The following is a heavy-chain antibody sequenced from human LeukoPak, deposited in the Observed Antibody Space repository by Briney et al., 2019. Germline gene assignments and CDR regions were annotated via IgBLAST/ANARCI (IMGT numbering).Heavy chain of an antibody. J-gene: IGHJ4*02. CDR1: GGSISSSNW. V-gene: IGHV4-4*02. CDR3: ARTYYYGSGSYYNLLSFDX. D-gene: IGHD3-10*01. Sequence: SETLSLTCAVSGGSISSSNWWSWVRQPPGKGLEWIGEIYHSESTNYNPSLKSRVTISVDKSKNQFSLKLSSVTAADTAVYYCARTYYYGSGSYYNLLSFDXXXQGXLXTVXS. CDR2: IYHSEST.